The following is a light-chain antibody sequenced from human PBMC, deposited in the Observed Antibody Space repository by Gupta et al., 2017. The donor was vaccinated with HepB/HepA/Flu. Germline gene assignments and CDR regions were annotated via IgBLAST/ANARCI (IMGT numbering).Light chain of an antibody. Sequence: QSVLTQPPSASETPGQRVAISCSGSKSNIGSNHVYWYQQFPGTAPKLLIYRTTHRPSGAPDRFSGSKSGSSASLAISGLRSEDEADYYCAVWDDSLRGHWVFGGATRVTVL. CDR2: RTT. CDR1: KSNIGSNH. V-gene: IGLV1-47*01. J-gene: IGLJ3*02. CDR3: AVWDDSLRGHWV.